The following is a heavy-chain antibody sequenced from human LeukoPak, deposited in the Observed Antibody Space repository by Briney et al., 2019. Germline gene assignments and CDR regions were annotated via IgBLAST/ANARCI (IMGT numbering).Heavy chain of an antibody. CDR2: INPNSGGT. D-gene: IGHD5-18*01. Sequence: ASVKVSCKASGYTFTGYYMHWVRQAPGQGLEWMGWINPNSGGTNYAQKFQGRVTMTRDTSISTAYVELSRLRSDDTAVYYCARLGIRGYSYGHLFGYWGQGTLVTVSS. CDR3: ARLGIRGYSYGHLFGY. CDR1: GYTFTGYY. J-gene: IGHJ4*02. V-gene: IGHV1-2*02.